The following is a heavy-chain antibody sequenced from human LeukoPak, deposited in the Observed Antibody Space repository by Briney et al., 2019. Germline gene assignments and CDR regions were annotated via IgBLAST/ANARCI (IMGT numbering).Heavy chain of an antibody. D-gene: IGHD3-22*01. CDR3: ARESPYYYDTPQRGTHEDFDC. V-gene: IGHV7-4-1*02. CDR2: INTNTGNP. CDR1: GGTFRSYA. J-gene: IGHJ4*02. Sequence: ASVKVSCKASGGTFRSYAISWVRQAPGQGLEWMGWINTNTGNPTYAQGFTGRFVFSLDTSVSTAYLQISSLKAEDTAVYYCARESPYYYDTPQRGTHEDFDCWGQGTLVTVSS.